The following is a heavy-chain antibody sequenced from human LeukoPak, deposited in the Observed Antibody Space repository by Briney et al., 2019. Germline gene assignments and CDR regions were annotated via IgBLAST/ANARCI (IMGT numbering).Heavy chain of an antibody. CDR3: ARCGIAARPFDY. D-gene: IGHD6-6*01. CDR1: GFTVSSNY. J-gene: IGHJ4*02. V-gene: IGHV3-66*02. CDR2: IYSGGST. Sequence: GGSLRLSCAASGFTVSSNYMSWVRQAPGKGLEWVSVIYSGGSTYYADSVKGRFTISRDNSKSTLYLQMNSLRAEDTAVYYCARCGIAARPFDYWGQGTLVTVSS.